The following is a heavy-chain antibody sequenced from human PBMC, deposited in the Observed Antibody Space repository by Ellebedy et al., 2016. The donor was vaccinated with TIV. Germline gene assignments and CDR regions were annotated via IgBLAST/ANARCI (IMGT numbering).Heavy chain of an antibody. CDR3: ARVVSDYGDYGWFDP. CDR2: INHSGST. Sequence: SETLSPTXAVHGGSFSGYYWSWIRQPPGKGLEWIGEINHSGSTNYNPSLKSRVTISVDTSKNQFSLKLSSVTAADTAVYYCARVVSDYGDYGWFDPWGQGTLVTVSS. J-gene: IGHJ5*02. V-gene: IGHV4-34*01. D-gene: IGHD4-17*01. CDR1: GGSFSGYY.